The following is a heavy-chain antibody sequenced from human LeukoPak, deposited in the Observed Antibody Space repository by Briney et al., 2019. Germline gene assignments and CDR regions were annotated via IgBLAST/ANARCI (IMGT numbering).Heavy chain of an antibody. CDR1: GFNFCSYA. CDR3: AKGSATTVTTTRQDDY. D-gene: IGHD4-17*01. J-gene: IGHJ4*02. CDR2: LSGSGGSA. Sequence: GSLILLCCASGFNFCSYAMNRVRQAPGEGAEWVPALSGSGGSAYYADSVKGRFTISRDNSKNTLYLQMNSLRAEDTAVYYCAKGSATTVTTTRQDDYWGQGTLVTVSS. V-gene: IGHV3-23*01.